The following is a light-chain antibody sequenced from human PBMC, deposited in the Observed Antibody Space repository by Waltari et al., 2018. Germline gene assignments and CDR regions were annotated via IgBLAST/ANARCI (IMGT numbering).Light chain of an antibody. V-gene: IGKV1-33*01. J-gene: IGKJ2*01. CDR3: QEYNGYPYT. CDR1: QDISNY. Sequence: DIQMTQSPSSLSASVGDRVTITCQASQDISNYLNWYQQKPGKAPKLLIYDASNLETGVPSRFSGSGSGTDFTFTISSLQPEDIATYYCQEYNGYPYTFGQGTKLEIK. CDR2: DAS.